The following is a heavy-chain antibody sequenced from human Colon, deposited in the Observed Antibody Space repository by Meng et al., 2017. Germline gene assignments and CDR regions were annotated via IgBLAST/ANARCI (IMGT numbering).Heavy chain of an antibody. Sequence: HVQLQESGQGLVKPSQTLSLTCTVSGGSISSGGFYWSWIRQHPGKGLEWIGYIYYSGSTYYNPSLRSRVAISIDTSKNQFSLKLTSVTAADTAVYFCARTNYGDYNWFDPWGQGTLVTVSS. D-gene: IGHD4-17*01. CDR3: ARTNYGDYNWFDP. V-gene: IGHV4-31*03. CDR1: GGSISSGGFY. CDR2: IYYSGST. J-gene: IGHJ5*02.